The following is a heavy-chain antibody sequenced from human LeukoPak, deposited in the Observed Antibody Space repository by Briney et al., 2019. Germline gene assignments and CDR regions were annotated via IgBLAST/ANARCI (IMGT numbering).Heavy chain of an antibody. CDR2: IRSTGSST. J-gene: IGHJ6*03. D-gene: IGHD3-3*01. CDR3: ARDTLIRFLGRRNYYYYMDV. CDR1: GFTFRDYY. Sequence: GGSLRLSCTASGFTFRDYYVTWIRQAPGKGLEWVSYIRSTGSSTAYADSVKGRFAISRDNAKNSLYLQMNGLRVEDTAVYYCARDTLIRFLGRRNYYYYMDVWGKGTTVTVSS. V-gene: IGHV3-11*04.